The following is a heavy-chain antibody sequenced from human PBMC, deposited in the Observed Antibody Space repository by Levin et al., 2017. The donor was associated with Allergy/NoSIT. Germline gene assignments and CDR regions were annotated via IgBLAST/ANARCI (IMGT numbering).Heavy chain of an antibody. CDR3: ARGGYSSSSGRGKASYYCYDMDG. CDR1: GYTFTSYD. D-gene: IGHD6-6*01. CDR2: MNPNSGNT. Sequence: ASVKVSCKASGYTFTSYDINWVRQATGQGLEWMGWMNPNSGNTGYAQKLQGRVTMTRNTSISTAYMELSSLRSEDTAVYYCARGGYSSSSGRGKASYYCYDMDGWGQGTTVTVSS. J-gene: IGHJ6*02. V-gene: IGHV1-8*01.